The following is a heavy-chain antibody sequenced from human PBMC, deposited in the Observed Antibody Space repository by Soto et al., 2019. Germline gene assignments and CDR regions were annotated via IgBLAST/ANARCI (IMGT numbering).Heavy chain of an antibody. Sequence: EVQLVESGGGLVQPGGSLRLSCVASGISVSSNYMTWVRQAPRKGLEWVSVLHSGGDTYYANSVKARFTISRHDSTNTVFLQMNSLTAEDTAVYYCARYGPYYYASRMDVWGQGTTVTVSS. CDR2: LHSGGDT. D-gene: IGHD3-10*01. V-gene: IGHV3-53*04. CDR3: ARYGPYYYASRMDV. CDR1: GISVSSNY. J-gene: IGHJ6*02.